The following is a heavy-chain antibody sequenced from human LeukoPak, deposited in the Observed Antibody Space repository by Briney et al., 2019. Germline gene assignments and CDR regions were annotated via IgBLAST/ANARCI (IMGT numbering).Heavy chain of an antibody. CDR2: IYTSGST. J-gene: IGHJ4*02. Sequence: SETLSLTCSVSSGSISSGTYYWSWIRQPAGKGLEWIGRIYTSGSTNYNPSLESRVTISVDTSKNQFSLNLSSVTTADTAAYYCSRYNTAGYYFDYWGQGTLVTVSS. V-gene: IGHV4-61*02. CDR1: SGSISSGTYY. D-gene: IGHD1-1*01. CDR3: SRYNTAGYYFDY.